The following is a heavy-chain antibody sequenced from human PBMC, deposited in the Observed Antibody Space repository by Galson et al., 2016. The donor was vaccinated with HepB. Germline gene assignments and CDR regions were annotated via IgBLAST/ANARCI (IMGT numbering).Heavy chain of an antibody. CDR1: GDSVISNTW. CDR2: IFHSGNA. Sequence: SETLSLTCAVSGDSVISNTWWSWVRQPPGKGLEWIGEIFHSGNANYNPSLKSRVTISADKSKNQLSLTLRSVTAADTAIYYCVRGGTYYLSFWGQGTLVTVSS. D-gene: IGHD1-26*01. J-gene: IGHJ4*02. V-gene: IGHV4-4*02. CDR3: VRGGTYYLSF.